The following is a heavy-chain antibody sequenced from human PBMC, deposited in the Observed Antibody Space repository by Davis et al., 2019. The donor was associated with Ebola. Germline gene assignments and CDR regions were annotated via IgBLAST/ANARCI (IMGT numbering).Heavy chain of an antibody. D-gene: IGHD6-13*01. J-gene: IGHJ4*02. CDR1: GFTFSSYS. CDR2: ISSSSSYI. Sequence: GGSLRLSCAASGFTFSSYSMNWVRQAPGKGLEWVSSISSSSSYIYYADSVKGRFTISRDNAKHSLYLQMNSLRAEDTAVYYCARDGGYSSSWYGYWGQGTLVTVSS. V-gene: IGHV3-21*01. CDR3: ARDGGYSSSWYGY.